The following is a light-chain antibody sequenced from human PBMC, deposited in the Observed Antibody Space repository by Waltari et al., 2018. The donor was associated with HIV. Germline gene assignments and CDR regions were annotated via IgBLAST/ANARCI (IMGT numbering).Light chain of an antibody. Sequence: QSALTQTRSVSGSPGQSVTISCTGTSSDVGGYNYVSWYQQHPGKAPKLPIYDVTKRPSGLPDRFTGSKSGDTASLTMSGLQAEDEADYYCCSYAGSKTYVFGTGTKVTVL. CDR1: SSDVGGYNY. V-gene: IGLV2-11*01. J-gene: IGLJ1*01. CDR3: CSYAGSKTYV. CDR2: DVT.